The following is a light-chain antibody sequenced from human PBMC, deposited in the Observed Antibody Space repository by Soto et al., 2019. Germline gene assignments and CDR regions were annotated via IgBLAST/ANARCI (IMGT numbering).Light chain of an antibody. CDR2: RAS. J-gene: IGKJ1*01. V-gene: IGKV3-20*01. CDR3: HQRQSWPRT. CDR1: QSVSSSY. Sequence: EIVLTQSPGTLSLSPGERATLSCRASQSVSSSYLAWYQQKPGQPPRLLIYRASSRATGIPDRFSGSGSGTDFTLTISRLEPEDFALYYCHQRQSWPRTFGQGTKVDIK.